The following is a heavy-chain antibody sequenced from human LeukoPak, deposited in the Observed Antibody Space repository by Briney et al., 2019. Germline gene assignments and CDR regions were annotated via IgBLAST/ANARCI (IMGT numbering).Heavy chain of an antibody. CDR1: GGSISSYY. V-gene: IGHV4-59*01. J-gene: IGHJ4*02. Sequence: SETLSLTCTVSGGSISSYYWSWIRQPPGKGLEWIGYIYYSGSTNYKPSLKSRVTISVDTSKNQFPLKLSSVTAADTAVYYCARGGYDFGYWGQGTLVTVSS. CDR2: IYYSGST. CDR3: ARGGYDFGY. D-gene: IGHD5-12*01.